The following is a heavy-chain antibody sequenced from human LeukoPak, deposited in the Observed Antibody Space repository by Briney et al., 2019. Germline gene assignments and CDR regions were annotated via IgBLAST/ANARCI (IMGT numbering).Heavy chain of an antibody. V-gene: IGHV3-49*04. J-gene: IGHJ4*02. D-gene: IGHD5-18*01. CDR1: GFTFGDHG. CDR2: IRSKHYGATT. CDR3: VRDGRGYNNGYYDY. Sequence: PGRSLRHSCTTSGFTFGDHGVSWVRPAPGEVLEWVTFIRSKHYGATTNYAASVKGRFTISRDDTKSIAFLQMNSLQTEDTAVDYCVRDGRGYNNGYYDYWGQGTLVTVSS.